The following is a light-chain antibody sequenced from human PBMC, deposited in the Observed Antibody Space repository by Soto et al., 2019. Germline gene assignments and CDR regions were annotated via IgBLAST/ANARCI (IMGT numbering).Light chain of an antibody. Sequence: DIHRTQSPSTLSASVGDRVSITCRASQSISSWLAWYQQKPGKAPKLLIYKASSLESGVPSRFSGSGSGTEFTLTISSLQPDDFATYYCQQYNSYPVGFGQGTKVDIK. V-gene: IGKV1-5*03. CDR3: QQYNSYPVG. J-gene: IGKJ1*01. CDR2: KAS. CDR1: QSISSW.